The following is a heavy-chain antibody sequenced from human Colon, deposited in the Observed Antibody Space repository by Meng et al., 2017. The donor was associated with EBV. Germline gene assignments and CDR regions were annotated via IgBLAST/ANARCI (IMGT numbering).Heavy chain of an antibody. J-gene: IGHJ4*02. CDR2: IYHSGSI. V-gene: IGHV4-34*01. Sequence: QVQLQQRGAGLLKPSXTLSLTRAVNGGSLSGAYWNWIRQPPGKGLEWIGEIYHSGSINYNPSLKSRVTISVDKSKNQFSLNLSSVTAADTAVYYCARVGQWLPIDYWGQGTLVTVSS. CDR1: GGSLSGAY. CDR3: ARVGQWLPIDY. D-gene: IGHD6-19*01.